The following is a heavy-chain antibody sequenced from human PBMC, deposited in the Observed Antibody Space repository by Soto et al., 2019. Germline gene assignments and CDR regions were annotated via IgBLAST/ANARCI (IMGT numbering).Heavy chain of an antibody. CDR3: ARGFWGFDY. CDR1: GESFSGYY. V-gene: IGHV4-34*01. J-gene: IGHJ4*02. Sequence: SSETLSLTCAVCGESFSGYYWSWIRQPPGKGLEWIGEINHSGSTNYNPSLKSRVTISVDTSKNQFSLKLSSVTAADTAVYYCARGFWGFDYWGQGTLVTVSS. CDR2: INHSGST. D-gene: IGHD3-16*01.